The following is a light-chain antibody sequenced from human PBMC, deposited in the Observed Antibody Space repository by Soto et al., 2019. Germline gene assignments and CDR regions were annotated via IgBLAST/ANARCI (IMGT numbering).Light chain of an antibody. Sequence: QSALTQPPSASGSPGQTVTISCTGTSADVGVYNYVSWYHQHPGKAPKLMIYEVSKRPSGVPDRFSGSKSGNTASLTVSGLQAEDEADYYCSSYAGSNNFEVFGTGTKVTVL. V-gene: IGLV2-8*01. J-gene: IGLJ1*01. CDR3: SSYAGSNNFEV. CDR2: EVS. CDR1: SADVGVYNY.